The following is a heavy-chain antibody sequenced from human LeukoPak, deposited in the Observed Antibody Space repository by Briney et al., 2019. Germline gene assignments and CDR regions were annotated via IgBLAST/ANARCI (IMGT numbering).Heavy chain of an antibody. CDR1: GYTFTSYW. D-gene: IGHD5-12*01. V-gene: IGHV5-51*01. J-gene: IGHJ4*02. Sequence: GESLKISCKGSGYTFTSYWIGWVRQMPGKGLECMGIIYPGDSDTRYSPSFQGQVTISADKSINTAYLQWNSLKASDTAMYYRARSGYPFDYWGQGTLVTVSS. CDR2: IYPGDSDT. CDR3: ARSGYPFDY.